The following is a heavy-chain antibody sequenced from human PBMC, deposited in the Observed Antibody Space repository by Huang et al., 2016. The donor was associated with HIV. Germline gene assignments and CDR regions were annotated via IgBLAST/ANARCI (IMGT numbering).Heavy chain of an antibody. CDR3: VRDQGRLAVGGIDNWFDP. Sequence: QVRLQESGPGLVKPSETLSLSCTVSGDSVSSHYWGWIRHPPGKGLEWIGTVYDSGTTKYNPSRKIRITISVDTSKNGFSLNSTSVSAADTAMYFCVRDQGRLAVGGIDNWFDPWGQGALVTVSS. V-gene: IGHV4-59*02. D-gene: IGHD6-19*01. CDR1: GDSVSSHY. CDR2: VYDSGTT. J-gene: IGHJ5*02.